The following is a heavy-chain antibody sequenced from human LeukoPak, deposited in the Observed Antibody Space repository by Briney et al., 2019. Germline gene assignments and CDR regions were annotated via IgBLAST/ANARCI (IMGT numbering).Heavy chain of an antibody. CDR2: INPNSGGT. V-gene: IGHV1-2*02. Sequence: ASVKVSCKASGYTFTGYYMHWLRQAPGQGLEWMGWINPNSGGTNYAQKFQGRVTMTRDTSISTAYMELSRLRSDDTAVYYCARIIGTLRSYYFDYWGQGTLVTVSS. CDR3: ARIIGTLRSYYFDY. CDR1: GYTFTGYY. J-gene: IGHJ4*02. D-gene: IGHD3-16*01.